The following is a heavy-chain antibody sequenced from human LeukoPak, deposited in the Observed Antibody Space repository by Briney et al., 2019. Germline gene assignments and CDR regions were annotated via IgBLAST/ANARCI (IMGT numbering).Heavy chain of an antibody. D-gene: IGHD3-10*01. CDR1: GFTVSSNY. CDR2: IYSGGST. Sequence: GGSLRLSCAASGFTVSSNYMSWVRQAPGKGLEWVSVIYSGGSTYYADSVKGRFTIPRDNSKNTLYLQMNSLRAEDTAVYYCARAPSLLWSNWFDPWGQGTLVTVSS. V-gene: IGHV3-66*01. CDR3: ARAPSLLWSNWFDP. J-gene: IGHJ5*02.